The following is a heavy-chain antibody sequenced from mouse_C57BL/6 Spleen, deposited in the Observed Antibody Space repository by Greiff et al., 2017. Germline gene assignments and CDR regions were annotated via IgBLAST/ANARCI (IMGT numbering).Heavy chain of an antibody. J-gene: IGHJ3*01. CDR3: AREGQDREEAWFAY. CDR1: GYTFTSYW. V-gene: IGHV1-55*01. D-gene: IGHD3-3*01. Sequence: QVQLQQPGAELVKPGASVKMSCKASGYTFTSYWITWVNQRPGQGLEWIGAIYPGSGSTNYNEKFKSRATLTVATSSSTAYMQLSSLTSEDSAVYYCAREGQDREEAWFAYWGQGTLVTVSA. CDR2: IYPGSGST.